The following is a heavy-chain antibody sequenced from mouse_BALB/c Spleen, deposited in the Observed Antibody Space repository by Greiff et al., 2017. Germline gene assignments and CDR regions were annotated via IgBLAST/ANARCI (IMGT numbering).Heavy chain of an antibody. V-gene: IGHV1S22*01. CDR3: TEGNYGY. J-gene: IGHJ2*01. D-gene: IGHD2-1*01. Sequence: LQQPGSELVRPGASVKLSCKASGYTFTSYWMHWVKQRPGQGLEWIGNIYPGSGSTNYDEKFKSKATLTVDTSSSTAYMQLSSLTSEDSAVYYCTEGNYGYWGQGTTLTVSS. CDR2: IYPGSGST. CDR1: GYTFTSYW.